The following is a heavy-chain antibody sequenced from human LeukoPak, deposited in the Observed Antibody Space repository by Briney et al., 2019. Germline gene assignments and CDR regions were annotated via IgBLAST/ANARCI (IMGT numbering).Heavy chain of an antibody. V-gene: IGHV4-39*07. J-gene: IGHJ4*02. CDR2: IYYSGST. Sequence: ASETLSLTCTVSGDSIRSSSYYWGWTRQPPGKGLEWIGNIYYSGSTYYNPSLKSRVTISVDTSKSQFSLKLSSVTAADTAVYYCARGRREGYNLRNYDYWGQGTLVTVSS. D-gene: IGHD5-24*01. CDR3: ARGRREGYNLRNYDY. CDR1: GDSIRSSSYY.